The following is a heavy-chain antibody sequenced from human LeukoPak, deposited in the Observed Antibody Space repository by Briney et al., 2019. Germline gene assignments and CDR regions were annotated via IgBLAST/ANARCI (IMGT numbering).Heavy chain of an antibody. V-gene: IGHV1-69*04. CDR1: GGTFSSYA. J-gene: IGHJ4*02. Sequence: ASVKVSCKASGGTFSSYAISWVRQAPGQGLEWMGRIIPILGIANYAQKFQGRVTITADKSTSTAYMELSSLRSEDTAVYYWARDAPYYYDSSGYTDYWGQGTLVTVSS. CDR2: IIPILGIA. D-gene: IGHD3-22*01. CDR3: ARDAPYYYDSSGYTDY.